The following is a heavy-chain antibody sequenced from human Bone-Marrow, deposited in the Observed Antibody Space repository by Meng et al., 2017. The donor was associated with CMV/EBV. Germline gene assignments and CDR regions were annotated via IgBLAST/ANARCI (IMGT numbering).Heavy chain of an antibody. CDR3: ARWTLDIVVVPALNWFDP. D-gene: IGHD2-2*03. V-gene: IGHV4-34*01. J-gene: IGHJ5*02. Sequence: SETLSLTCAVHGGSFSGYYWSWIRQPPGKGLEWIGEINHSGSTNYNPSLKSRVTISVDTSKNQFSLKLSSVTAADTAVYYCARWTLDIVVVPALNWFDPWGQGTLVTVSS. CDR1: GGSFSGYY. CDR2: INHSGST.